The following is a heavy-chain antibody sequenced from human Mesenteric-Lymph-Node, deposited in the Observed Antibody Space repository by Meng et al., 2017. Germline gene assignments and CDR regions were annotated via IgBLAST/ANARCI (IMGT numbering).Heavy chain of an antibody. CDR2: VNGDGGTT. CDR3: VTGDSLNP. D-gene: IGHD3-10*01. Sequence: GESLKISCAASGFTFSDYWMHWVRQAPGKGLVWVSRVNGDGGTTSYADSVKGRFTVSRDNAKNTVFLQINSLRAEDTAVYYCVTGDSLNPFGQGTLVTVSS. CDR1: GFTFSDYW. V-gene: IGHV3-74*01. J-gene: IGHJ5*02.